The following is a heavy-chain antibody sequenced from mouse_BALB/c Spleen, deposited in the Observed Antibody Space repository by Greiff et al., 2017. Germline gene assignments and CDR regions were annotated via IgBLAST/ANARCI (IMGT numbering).Heavy chain of an antibody. Sequence: EVKVVESGGGLVQPGGSLRLSCATSGFTFTDYYMSWVRQPPGKALEWLGFIRNKANGYTTEYSASVKGRFTISRDNSQSILYLQMNTLRAEDSATYYCARAFAYWGQGTLVTVSA. CDR3: ARAFAY. CDR1: GFTFTDYY. CDR2: IRNKANGYTT. V-gene: IGHV7-3*02. J-gene: IGHJ3*01.